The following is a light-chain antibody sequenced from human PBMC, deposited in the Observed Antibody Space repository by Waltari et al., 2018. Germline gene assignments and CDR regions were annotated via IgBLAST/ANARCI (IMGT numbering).Light chain of an antibody. CDR3: QVWDGSSDHPV. CDR2: DDN. J-gene: IGLJ2*01. CDR1: NIGGQS. V-gene: IGLV3-21*04. Sequence: SYVLTQPPPVSVAPGKTARITCGGDNIGGQSVHWYQQRPGQAPVLVIYDDNDRPSGIPERFSASNSGNTATLTISRVEVGDEADYCCQVWDGSSDHPVFGGGTKLTV.